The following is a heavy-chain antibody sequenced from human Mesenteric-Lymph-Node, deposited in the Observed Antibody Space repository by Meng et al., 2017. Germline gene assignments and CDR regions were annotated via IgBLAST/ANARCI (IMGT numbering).Heavy chain of an antibody. CDR1: GYTFTSYG. J-gene: IGHJ6*02. D-gene: IGHD3-10*01. Sequence: ASVKVSCKASGYTFTSYGISWVRQAPGQGLEWMGWINPNTGGTDYAQKFQGRVTMTRDTSISTAYMELSRLTSDDTAVYYCARGGRFGEGDHGMDVWGQGTTVTVSS. CDR3: ARGGRFGEGDHGMDV. CDR2: INPNTGGT. V-gene: IGHV1-2*02.